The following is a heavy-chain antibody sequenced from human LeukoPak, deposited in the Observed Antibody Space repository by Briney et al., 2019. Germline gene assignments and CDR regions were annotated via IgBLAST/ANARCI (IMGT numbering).Heavy chain of an antibody. CDR1: GFTFSSYA. CDR2: ISYDGSNK. CDR3: ATQEGYDSGWYYFDY. V-gene: IGHV3-30-3*01. D-gene: IGHD6-19*01. J-gene: IGHJ4*02. Sequence: PGRSLRLSCAASGFTFSSYAMHRVRQAPGKGLEWVAVISYDGSNKYYADSVKGRFTISRDNSKNTLYLQMDSLRAEDTAVYYCATQEGYDSGWYYFDYWGQGTLVTVSS.